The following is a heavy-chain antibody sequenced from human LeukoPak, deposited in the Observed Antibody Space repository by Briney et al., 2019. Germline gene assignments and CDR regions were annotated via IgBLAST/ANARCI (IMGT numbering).Heavy chain of an antibody. CDR1: GFTFSSYW. CDR3: AKAEGYDILTGLDY. J-gene: IGHJ4*02. V-gene: IGHV3-23*01. CDR2: IGASGGST. Sequence: GGSLRLSCAASGFTFSSYWMSWVRQAPGKGLEWVPGIGASGGSTYYADSVKGRFTISRDNSKNTLYLQMNSLRTEDTAVYYCAKAEGYDILTGLDYWGQGTLVTVSS. D-gene: IGHD3-9*01.